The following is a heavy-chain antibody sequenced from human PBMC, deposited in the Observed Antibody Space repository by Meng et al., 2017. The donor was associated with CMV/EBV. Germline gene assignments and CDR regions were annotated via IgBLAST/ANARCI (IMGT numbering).Heavy chain of an antibody. J-gene: IGHJ4*02. CDR1: GYTFTSYD. V-gene: IGHV1-8*03. CDR3: ARVRFLGEDY. Sequence: ASVKVSCKASGYTFTSYDINWVRQATGQGLEWMGWMNPDSGNTDYAKKFQGRVTITRNTSISTAYMELSSLRSEDTAVYYCARVRFLGEDYWGQGTLVTVSS. CDR2: MNPDSGNT. D-gene: IGHD3-16*01.